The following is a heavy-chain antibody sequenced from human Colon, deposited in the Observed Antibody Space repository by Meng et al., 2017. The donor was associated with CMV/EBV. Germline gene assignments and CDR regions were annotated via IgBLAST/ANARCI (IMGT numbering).Heavy chain of an antibody. CDR3: ARVGGIVGATNYAFDI. V-gene: IGHV1-69*05. Sequence: SVKVSCKASGGTFSSYAISWVRQAPGQGLEWMGGIIPIFGTANYAQKFQGRVTITTDESTSTAYMELSSLRSEDTAVYYCARVGGIVGATNYAFDIWGQGTMVTDSS. D-gene: IGHD1-26*01. CDR2: IIPIFGTA. J-gene: IGHJ3*02. CDR1: GGTFSSYA.